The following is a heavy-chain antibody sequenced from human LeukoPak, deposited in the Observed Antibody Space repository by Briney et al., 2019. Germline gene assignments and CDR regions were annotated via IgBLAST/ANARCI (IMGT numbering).Heavy chain of an antibody. CDR2: MNPNSGNT. V-gene: IGHV1-8*01. Sequence: ASVKVSCKGSGYTFTIYDINWVRQAPGQGLEWVGLMNPNSGNTGYAQKFQGRVTITTDESTSTAYMELSSLRSEDTAVYYCARVIAVAGTNWFDPWGQGTLVTVSS. CDR1: GYTFTIYD. D-gene: IGHD6-19*01. CDR3: ARVIAVAGTNWFDP. J-gene: IGHJ5*02.